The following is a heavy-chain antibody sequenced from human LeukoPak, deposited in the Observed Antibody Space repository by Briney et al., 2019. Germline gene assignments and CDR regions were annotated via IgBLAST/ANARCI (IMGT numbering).Heavy chain of an antibody. Sequence: SQTLSLTCTVSRGSINTGNYYWSWIRQPPGKGLEWLGFIHYSGSTDYNPSLKSRVSISIDTSKNQFSLQLSSVTAADTAVYYCARGLLTDILTGYYPEGYFDYWGQGTLVTVSS. V-gene: IGHV4-30-4*01. CDR2: IHYSGST. CDR3: ARGLLTDILTGYYPEGYFDY. D-gene: IGHD3-9*01. CDR1: RGSINTGNYY. J-gene: IGHJ4*02.